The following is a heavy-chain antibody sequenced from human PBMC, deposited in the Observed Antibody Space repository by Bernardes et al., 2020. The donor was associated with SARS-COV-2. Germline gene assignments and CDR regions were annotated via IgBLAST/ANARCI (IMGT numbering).Heavy chain of an antibody. CDR1: GYSFTTYW. V-gene: IGHV5-51*01. CDR3: ARLGYGSGWYFGYFQY. CDR2: IYPGDSDT. Sequence: GESLKISCKGSGYSFTTYWIGWVRQMPGKGLEWMGIIYPGDSDTRYSPSFQGQVTISADKSISTAYLQWSSLKASDIAVYYCARLGYGSGWYFGYFQYWGQGTLVTVSS. D-gene: IGHD6-19*01. J-gene: IGHJ1*01.